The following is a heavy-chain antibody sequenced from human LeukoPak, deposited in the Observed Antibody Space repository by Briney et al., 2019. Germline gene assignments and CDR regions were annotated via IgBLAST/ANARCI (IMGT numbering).Heavy chain of an antibody. CDR2: IYTSGST. D-gene: IGHD3-22*01. V-gene: IGHV4-4*07. CDR1: GDSISTYY. CDR3: ARAKTYFYDTSGIGTFDI. Sequence: SETLSLTCTVSGDSISTYYWSWIRQPAGKGLEWIGRIYTSGSTNYNPSLKSRVTMSVDTSKNQFFLKLRFVTAADTAVYYCARAKTYFYDTSGIGTFDIWGQGTMVTVSS. J-gene: IGHJ3*02.